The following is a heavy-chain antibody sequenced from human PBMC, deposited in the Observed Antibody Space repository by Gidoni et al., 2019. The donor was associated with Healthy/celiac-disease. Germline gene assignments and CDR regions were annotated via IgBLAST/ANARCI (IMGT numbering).Heavy chain of an antibody. Sequence: QLQLQESGPGLVKPSETLSLTCTVSGGSISSSSYYWGWIRQPPGKGLEWIGSIYYSGSTYYNPSLKSRVTISVDTSKNQFSLKLSSVTAADTAVYYCARHRELELRGYFDYWGQGTLVTVSS. D-gene: IGHD1-7*01. CDR1: GGSISSSSYY. J-gene: IGHJ4*02. CDR3: ARHRELELRGYFDY. CDR2: IYYSGST. V-gene: IGHV4-39*01.